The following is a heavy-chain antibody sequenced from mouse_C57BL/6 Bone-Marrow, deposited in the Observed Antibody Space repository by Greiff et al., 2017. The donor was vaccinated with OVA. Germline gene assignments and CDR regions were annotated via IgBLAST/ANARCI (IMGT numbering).Heavy chain of an antibody. CDR2: IHPSDSDT. J-gene: IGHJ4*01. CDR3: AITRGAYGCDPFYYYAMDY. CDR1: GYTFTSYW. D-gene: IGHD2-2*01. V-gene: IGHV1-74*01. Sequence: QVQLQQPGAELVKPGASVKVSCKASGYTFTSYWMHWVKQRPGQGLEWIGRIHPSDSDTNYNQKFKGKATLTVDKSSSTAYMQLSSLTSEDSAVYYCAITRGAYGCDPFYYYAMDYWGQGTSVTVSS.